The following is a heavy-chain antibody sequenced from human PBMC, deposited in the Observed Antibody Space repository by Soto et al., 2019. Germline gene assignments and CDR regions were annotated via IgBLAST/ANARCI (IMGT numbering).Heavy chain of an antibody. D-gene: IGHD4-17*01. J-gene: IGHJ4*02. CDR2: ISYDGNNK. CDR3: AKDHLPSTVTTPGY. V-gene: IGHV3-30*18. Sequence: QVQLVESGGGVVQPGRSLRLSCAASGFTFSIYGMHWVRQAPGKGLEWVAVISYDGNNKYYADSVKGRFTIARDNSKNTLFLQMDSLRAEDTAVYYCAKDHLPSTVTTPGYWGQGTLVTVSS. CDR1: GFTFSIYG.